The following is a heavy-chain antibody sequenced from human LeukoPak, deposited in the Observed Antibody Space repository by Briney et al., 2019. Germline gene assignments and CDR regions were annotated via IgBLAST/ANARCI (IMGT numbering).Heavy chain of an antibody. CDR3: ARDGGGATIPVDAFDI. V-gene: IGHV3-21*01. Sequence: GGSLRLSCAASGFTFSSYSMNWVRQAPGKGLEWVSSISSSSSYIYYADSVKGRFTISRDNAKNSLYLQMNSLRAEDTAVYYCARDGGGATIPVDAFDIWGQGTMVTVSS. J-gene: IGHJ3*02. D-gene: IGHD3-16*01. CDR2: ISSSSSYI. CDR1: GFTFSSYS.